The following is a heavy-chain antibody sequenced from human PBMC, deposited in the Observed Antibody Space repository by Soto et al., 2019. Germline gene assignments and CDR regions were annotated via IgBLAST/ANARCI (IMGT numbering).Heavy chain of an antibody. V-gene: IGHV4-30-2*01. CDR2: MYHSGST. CDR1: GGSISSGGYS. J-gene: IGHJ4*02. Sequence: SETLSLTCAVSGGSISSGGYSWSWIRQPPGKGLEWIGYMYHSGSTYYNPSLKSRVTISIDRSKNQFSLKLSSVTAADTAVYYCARSSGYDPIGPFDYWGQGTLVTVSS. CDR3: ARSSGYDPIGPFDY. D-gene: IGHD5-12*01.